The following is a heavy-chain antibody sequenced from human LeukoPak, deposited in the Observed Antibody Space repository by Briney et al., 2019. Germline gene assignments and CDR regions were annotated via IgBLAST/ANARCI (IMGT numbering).Heavy chain of an antibody. CDR2: IIPIFGTA. CDR3: ARVAVEMATIPTAYFDY. D-gene: IGHD5-24*01. CDR1: GYTFTSYG. V-gene: IGHV1-69*13. J-gene: IGHJ4*02. Sequence: GASVKVSCKASGYTFTSYGISWVRQAPGQGLEWMGGIIPIFGTANYAQKFQGRVTITADESTSTAYMELSSLRSEDTAVYYCARVAVEMATIPTAYFDYWGQGTLVTVSS.